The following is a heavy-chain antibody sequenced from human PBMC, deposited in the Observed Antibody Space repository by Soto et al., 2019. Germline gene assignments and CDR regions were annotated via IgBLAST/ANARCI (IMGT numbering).Heavy chain of an antibody. J-gene: IGHJ1*01. CDR3: ARQYHYDSSGYYYAEYFQH. CDR2: ISYDGSNK. Sequence: QVQLVESGGGVVQPGRSLRLSCAASGFTFSSYAMHWVRQAPGKGLEWVAVISYDGSNKYYADSVKGRFTISRDNSKNTLYLTMNSLRAEDTAVYYCARQYHYDSSGYYYAEYFQHWGQGTLVTVSS. CDR1: GFTFSSYA. V-gene: IGHV3-30-3*01. D-gene: IGHD3-22*01.